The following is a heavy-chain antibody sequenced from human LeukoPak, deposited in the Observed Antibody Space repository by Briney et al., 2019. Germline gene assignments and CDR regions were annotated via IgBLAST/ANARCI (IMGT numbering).Heavy chain of an antibody. CDR1: GFTFSSYS. V-gene: IGHV3-48*01. CDR3: ARDNPRSQYCTNGVCYKVVDAFDI. CDR2: ISSSSSTI. D-gene: IGHD2-8*01. Sequence: GGSLRLSCAASGFTFSSYSMNWVRQAPGKGLEWVSYISSSSSTIYYADSVKGRLTISRDNAKNSLYLQMNSLRAEDTAVYYCARDNPRSQYCTNGVCYKVVDAFDIWGQGTMVTVSS. J-gene: IGHJ3*02.